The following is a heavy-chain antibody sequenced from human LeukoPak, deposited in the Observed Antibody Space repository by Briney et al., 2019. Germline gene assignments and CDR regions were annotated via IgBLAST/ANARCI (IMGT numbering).Heavy chain of an antibody. Sequence: SETLSLTCAVYGGSFSGYDWSWIRQPPGKGLEWIGEINHSGSTNYNPSLKSRVAISVDTSKNQFSLKLSSVTAADTAVYYCASLYSSSNYWGQGTLVTVSS. CDR3: ASLYSSSNY. D-gene: IGHD6-6*01. J-gene: IGHJ4*02. CDR2: INHSGST. V-gene: IGHV4-34*01. CDR1: GGSFSGYD.